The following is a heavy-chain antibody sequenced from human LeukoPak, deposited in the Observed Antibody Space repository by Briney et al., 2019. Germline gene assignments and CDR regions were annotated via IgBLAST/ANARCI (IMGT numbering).Heavy chain of an antibody. Sequence: GASVKVSCKASGYTFTDYYMHWVRHAPGKGPEWIGRINPNSGGTSSARKFQGRVTVTRDTSISTVYMELSRLTSDDTAVYYCARSPSGWYGDYWGQGTLVTVSS. V-gene: IGHV1-2*06. D-gene: IGHD6-19*01. J-gene: IGHJ4*02. CDR1: GYTFTDYY. CDR3: ARSPSGWYGDY. CDR2: INPNSGGT.